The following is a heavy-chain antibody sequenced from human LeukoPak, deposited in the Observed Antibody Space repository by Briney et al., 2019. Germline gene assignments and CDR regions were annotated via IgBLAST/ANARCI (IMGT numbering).Heavy chain of an antibody. CDR3: ARGDGEDSSSSEFKYYFDY. J-gene: IGHJ4*02. CDR2: IYYSGST. D-gene: IGHD6-6*01. V-gene: IGHV4-39*07. CDR1: GGSIRSRTFY. Sequence: SETLSLTCTVSGGSIRSRTFYWAWIRQSPGKGLEWIGNIYYSGSTYYKTSLKSRVTISVDTSKNQFSLKLSSVTAADTAVYYCARGDGEDSSSSEFKYYFDYWGQGTLVTVSS.